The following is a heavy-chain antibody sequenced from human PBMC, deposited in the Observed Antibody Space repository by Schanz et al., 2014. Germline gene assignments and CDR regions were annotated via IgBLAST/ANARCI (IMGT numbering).Heavy chain of an antibody. V-gene: IGHV3-48*01. CDR3: ARDGDRFYHNYYMDV. CDR2: MDGESTTV. CDR1: GFSFSSYS. D-gene: IGHD4-17*01. J-gene: IGHJ6*03. Sequence: DLVESGGGLIQRGESLRLSCSASGFSFSSYSMNWVRQAPGKGLDWLSYMDGESTTVYYADSVKGRFTVSRDNARNSLYLHMKTLGAEDTAVYYCARDGDRFYHNYYMDVWGKGTTVTVSS.